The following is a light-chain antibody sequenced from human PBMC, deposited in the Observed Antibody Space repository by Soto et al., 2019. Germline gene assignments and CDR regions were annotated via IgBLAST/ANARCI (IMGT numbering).Light chain of an antibody. CDR3: CSYAGAFAYV. CDR1: SSDVGGYYY. V-gene: IGLV2-11*01. CDR2: DVN. Sequence: QCALTQPPSVSGSPGQSVTIPCTGTSSDVGGYYYVSWYQKHPGKAPKLMIYDVNERPSGVPDRFSGSKSGNTASLTISGLQADDEADYFCCSYAGAFAYVFGTGTKVTVL. J-gene: IGLJ1*01.